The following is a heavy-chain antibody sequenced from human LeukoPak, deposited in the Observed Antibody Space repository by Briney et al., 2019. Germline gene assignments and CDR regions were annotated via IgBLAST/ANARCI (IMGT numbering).Heavy chain of an antibody. CDR3: AELGITMIGGA. J-gene: IGHJ6*04. CDR1: GFTFSRYG. CDR2: ISGSGGST. D-gene: IGHD3-10*02. Sequence: PGGSLTLSCAASGFTFSRYGMSWVRQAPGKGLEWVSAISGSGGSTYYADSVKGRFTISRDNAKNSLYLQMNSLRAEDTAVYYCAELGITMIGGAWGKGTTITISS. V-gene: IGHV3-23*01.